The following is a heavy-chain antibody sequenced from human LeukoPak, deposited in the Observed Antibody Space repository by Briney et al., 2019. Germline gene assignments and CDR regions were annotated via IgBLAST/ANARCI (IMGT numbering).Heavy chain of an antibody. CDR3: ARDRGAYCGGDCYLGFDY. CDR1: GFTFSSYT. Sequence: GGSLRLSCAASGFTFSSYTMNWVRQAPGEGLEWVLSIAGSSGYISYADSVKGRFTISRDNAKKSLYLQMTSLTAEDTAVYYCARDRGAYCGGDCYLGFDYWGRGTLVTVSS. D-gene: IGHD2-21*02. J-gene: IGHJ4*01. CDR2: IAGSSGYI. V-gene: IGHV3-21*01.